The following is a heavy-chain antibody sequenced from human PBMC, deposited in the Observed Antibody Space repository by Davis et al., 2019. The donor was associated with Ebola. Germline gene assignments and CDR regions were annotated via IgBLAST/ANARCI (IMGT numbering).Heavy chain of an antibody. CDR2: IGSGHDT. CDR1: GFTFGPSA. V-gene: IGHV3-23*01. J-gene: IGHJ4*02. CDR3: AKGTDYTAPHGTRSLDS. Sequence: GGSLRPSCAASGFTFGPSAMTWVGQALGKGLEWVSSIGSGHDTQYADSVKGRFTISRDNSKNTVFREMKSLRVDDTALYYCAKGTDYTAPHGTRSLDSWGQGTMVTVSS. D-gene: IGHD4-11*01.